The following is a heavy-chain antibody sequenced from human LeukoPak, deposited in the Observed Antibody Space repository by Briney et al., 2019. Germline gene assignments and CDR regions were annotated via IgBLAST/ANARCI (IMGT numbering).Heavy chain of an antibody. Sequence: GGSLRLSCAASGFTFSSYGMHWVRQAPGKGLEWVAFIRYDGSDKYYADSVKGRFTISRDNSKNSVYLQMNSLRAEDTTVYYCANLQKPGAPDAFDIWGQGTMVTVSS. V-gene: IGHV3-30*02. CDR2: IRYDGSDK. CDR1: GFTFSSYG. J-gene: IGHJ3*02. CDR3: ANLQKPGAPDAFDI. D-gene: IGHD1-14*01.